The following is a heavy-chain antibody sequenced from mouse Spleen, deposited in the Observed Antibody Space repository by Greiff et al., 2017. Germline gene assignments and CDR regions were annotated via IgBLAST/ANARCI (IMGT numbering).Heavy chain of an antibody. Sequence: VQLQQSGPELVKPGASVKISCKASGYSFTDYYMNWVKQSPGKSLEWIGVINPKYGTTSYNQKFKGKATLTVDQSSSTAYMQLNSLTSEDSAVYYCARKYVNYERYFDVWGSGTTITVSS. CDR3: ARKYVNYERYFDV. CDR1: GYSFTDYY. CDR2: INPKYGTT. J-gene: IGHJ1*01. V-gene: IGHV1-39*01. D-gene: IGHD2-10*02.